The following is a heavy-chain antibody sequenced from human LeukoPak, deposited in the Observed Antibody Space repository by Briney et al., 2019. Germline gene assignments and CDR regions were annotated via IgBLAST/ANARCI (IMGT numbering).Heavy chain of an antibody. CDR3: ARDIPIDYYGSSGYLGVNYFDY. CDR2: IYYSGST. D-gene: IGHD3-22*01. J-gene: IGHJ4*02. V-gene: IGHV4-34*01. Sequence: SETLSLTCAVYGGSFSGYYWSWIRQPPGKGLEWIGSIYYSGSTYYNPSLKSRVTISVDTSKNQFSLKLSSVTAADTAVYYCARDIPIDYYGSSGYLGVNYFDYWGQGTLVTVSS. CDR1: GGSFSGYY.